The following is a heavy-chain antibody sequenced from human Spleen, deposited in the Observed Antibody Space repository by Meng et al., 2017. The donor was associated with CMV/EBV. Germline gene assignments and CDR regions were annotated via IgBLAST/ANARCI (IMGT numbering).Heavy chain of an antibody. CDR2: NIPVFDTP. J-gene: IGHJ3*02. Sequence: SVKVSCKASGYTFTGSYMHWVRQAPGQGLEWMGGNIPVFDTPVYAQKFQGRVSMTTDESTSTAYMELSSLRSEDTAVYYCARDGAEGAFDIWGQGTMVTVSS. V-gene: IGHV1-69*05. CDR1: GYTFTGSY. CDR3: ARDGAEGAFDI. D-gene: IGHD3-10*01.